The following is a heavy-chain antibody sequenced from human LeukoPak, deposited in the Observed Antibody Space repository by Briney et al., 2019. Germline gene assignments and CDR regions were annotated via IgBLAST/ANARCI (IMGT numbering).Heavy chain of an antibody. D-gene: IGHD2-15*01. CDR3: ARDFGYCSGGSCYSNYYYMDV. J-gene: IGHJ6*03. CDR2: ISSSSSTI. Sequence: GGSLRLSCAVSGFTFSTYWMNWVRPAPGKGLEWVSYISSSSSTIYYADSVKGRFTISRDNAKNSLYLQMNSLRAEDTAVYYCARDFGYCSGGSCYSNYYYMDVWGKGTTVTVSS. CDR1: GFTFSTYW. V-gene: IGHV3-48*01.